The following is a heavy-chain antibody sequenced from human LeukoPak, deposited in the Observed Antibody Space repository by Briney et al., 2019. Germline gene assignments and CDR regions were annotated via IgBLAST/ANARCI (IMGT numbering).Heavy chain of an antibody. CDR3: ARGGGVVDPNRPVDY. Sequence: PSETLSLTCTVSGGSISGYYWSWIRQPPGKGLEWIGEINHSGSTNYNPSLKSRVTISVDTSKNQFSLKLSSVTAADTAVYYCARGGGVVDPNRPVDYWGQGTLVTVSS. J-gene: IGHJ4*02. D-gene: IGHD2-15*01. CDR1: GGSISGYY. CDR2: INHSGST. V-gene: IGHV4-34*01.